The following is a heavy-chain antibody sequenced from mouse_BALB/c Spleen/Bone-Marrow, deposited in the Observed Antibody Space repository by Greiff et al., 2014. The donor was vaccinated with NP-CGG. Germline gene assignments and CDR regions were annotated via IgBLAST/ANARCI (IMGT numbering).Heavy chain of an antibody. CDR2: INPYNGVI. CDR1: GYSFTGYT. Sequence: EVQLQQSGPELVKPGASMEISCKASGYSFTGYTMNWVKQSHGKNLEWIGLINPYNGVINYNQKFKGKATFTVDKSSSTAYMELLSLTSEDSAVYYCARFYYGSNYAMDYWGQGTSVTVSS. J-gene: IGHJ4*01. V-gene: IGHV1-31*01. D-gene: IGHD1-1*01. CDR3: ARFYYGSNYAMDY.